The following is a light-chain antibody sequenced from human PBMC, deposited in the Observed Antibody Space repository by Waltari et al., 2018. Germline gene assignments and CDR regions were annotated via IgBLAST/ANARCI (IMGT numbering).Light chain of an antibody. CDR1: QSVSRTV. J-gene: IGKJ1*01. Sequence: ATLSSRASQSVSRTVAWYQQKPGQAPKLLIYGASIRATGIPDRFTGSGSGTDFSLTISSLEPEDFAIYFCQHYVRLPATFGQGTKVEIK. V-gene: IGKV3-20*01. CDR3: QHYVRLPAT. CDR2: GAS.